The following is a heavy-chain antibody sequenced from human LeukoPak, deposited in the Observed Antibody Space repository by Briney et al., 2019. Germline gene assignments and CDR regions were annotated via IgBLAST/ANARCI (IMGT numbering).Heavy chain of an antibody. V-gene: IGHV4-30-4*01. CDR3: ARDYCGGDCYSAWAFDI. J-gene: IGHJ3*02. Sequence: SKTLSLTCTVSGGSISSGDYYWSWIRQPPGKGLEWIGYIYYSGSTYYNPSLKSRVTISVDTSKNQFSLKLSSVTAADTAVYYCARDYCGGDCYSAWAFDIWGQGTMVTVSS. CDR2: IYYSGST. D-gene: IGHD2-21*02. CDR1: GGSISSGDYY.